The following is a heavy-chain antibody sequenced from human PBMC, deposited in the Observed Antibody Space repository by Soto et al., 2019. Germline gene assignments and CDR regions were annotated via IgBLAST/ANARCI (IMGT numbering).Heavy chain of an antibody. J-gene: IGHJ4*02. CDR3: TTVPTTYYYDSSGYYDNDY. CDR2: IKSKTDGGTT. D-gene: IGHD3-22*01. V-gene: IGHV3-15*07. Sequence: GGSLRLSCAASGFTFSNAWMNWVRQAPGKGLEWVGRIKSKTDGGTTDYAAPVKGRFTISRDDSKNTLYLQMNSLKTEDTAVYYCTTVPTTYYYDSSGYYDNDYWGQGTLVTVSS. CDR1: GFTFSNAW.